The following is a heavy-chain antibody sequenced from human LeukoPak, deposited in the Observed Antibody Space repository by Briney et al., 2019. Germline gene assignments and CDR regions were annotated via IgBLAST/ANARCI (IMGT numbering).Heavy chain of an antibody. J-gene: IGHJ4*02. CDR3: ARGGGYASPIGY. V-gene: IGHV4-59*01. CDR2: IYHSGST. Sequence: PSETLSLTCSVSGGSLSTYYWTWTRQPPGKGLEWIGYIYHSGSTNYNPSLKSRVTISVDTSKNQFSLKLSSVTAADTAVYYCARGGGYASPIGYWGQGALVTVSS. CDR1: GGSLSTYY. D-gene: IGHD5-12*01.